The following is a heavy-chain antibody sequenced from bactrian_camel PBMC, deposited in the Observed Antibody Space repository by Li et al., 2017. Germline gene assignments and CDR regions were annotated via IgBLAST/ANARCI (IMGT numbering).Heavy chain of an antibody. CDR1: GFTSNGCS. CDR3: SKARAPHTVSYSDDHL. J-gene: IGHJ4*01. V-gene: IGHV3S1*01. CDR2: IDKRNGPT. D-gene: IGHD4*01. Sequence: HVQLVESGGGSVQDGGSLRLSCTAPGFTSNGCSMDWIRQAAAIDKRNGPTSYADSVKGRFTISRDNAKNTLYLQLSDLKPEDTAMYYCSKARAPHTVSYSDDHLRGQGTQVTVS.